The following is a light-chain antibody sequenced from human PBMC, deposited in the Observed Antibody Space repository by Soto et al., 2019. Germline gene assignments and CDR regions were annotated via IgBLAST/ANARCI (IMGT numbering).Light chain of an antibody. CDR3: QPYNNWPFLLT. CDR2: EAS. CDR1: QSVNNH. J-gene: IGKJ4*01. Sequence: EIVLTQSPATVSLSPGERATLSCRASQSVNNHLAWYQQKPGQAPRLLISEASKRATGIPARFSGSGSGTDFPLTISSLEPEDFAVYYCQPYNNWPFLLTFGGGTKVEIK. V-gene: IGKV3-11*01.